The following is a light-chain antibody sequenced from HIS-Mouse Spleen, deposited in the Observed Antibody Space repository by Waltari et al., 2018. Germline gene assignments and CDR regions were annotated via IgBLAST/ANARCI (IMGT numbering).Light chain of an antibody. CDR1: QDIGNY. V-gene: IGKV1-33*01. CDR3: QQYDNLPLYT. J-gene: IGKJ2*01. CDR2: DAS. Sequence: DIQMTQSPSSLSASVGDRVTITCQASQDIGNYVNWYQQKPGKAPKLLIYDASNLETGVPSRFSGSGSGTDFTFTISSLQPEDIATYYCQQYDNLPLYTFGQGTKLEIK.